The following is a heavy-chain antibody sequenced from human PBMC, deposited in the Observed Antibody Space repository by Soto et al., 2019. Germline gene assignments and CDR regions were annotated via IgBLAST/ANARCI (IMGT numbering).Heavy chain of an antibody. CDR1: GFTFSSSA. J-gene: IGHJ5*02. CDR2: IDVGSANA. V-gene: IGHV1-58*01. CDR3: AADRSGGYSYYDLNWFDP. D-gene: IGHD5-12*01. Sequence: SVKVSCKTSGFTFSSSAVHWVRQARGHRLQWIGWIDVGSANANYAQMLQERVTISRDMSTNTAYMQLSSLRSEDTAVYYCAADRSGGYSYYDLNWFDPWGQGTLVTVSS.